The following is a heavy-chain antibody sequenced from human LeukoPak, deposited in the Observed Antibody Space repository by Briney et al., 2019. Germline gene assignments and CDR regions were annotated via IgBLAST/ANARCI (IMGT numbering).Heavy chain of an antibody. V-gene: IGHV3-64D*06. CDR3: VKGKFCFGSGTYFDY. D-gene: IGHD1-7*01. CDR2: ISSSGGST. CDR1: GFTFSSYA. Sequence: GGSLRLSCSASGFTFSSYAMHWVRQPPGKGLEYLSAISSSGGSTYYADSVKGRFTISRDNSKNTLYLQMSTLRPEDTAVYYCVKGKFCFGSGTYFDYWGQGTLVTVSS. J-gene: IGHJ4*02.